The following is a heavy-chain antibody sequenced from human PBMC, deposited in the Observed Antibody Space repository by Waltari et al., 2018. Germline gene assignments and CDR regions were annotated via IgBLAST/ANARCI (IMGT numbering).Heavy chain of an antibody. V-gene: IGHV4-59*01. CDR3: ARARLGYCSSTSCFPNWFDP. CDR1: GGSISSYY. J-gene: IGHJ5*02. CDR2: IYYSGST. D-gene: IGHD2-2*01. Sequence: QVQLQESGPGLVKPSESLSLTCTVSGGSISSYYWSWIRQPPGKGLEWIGYIYYSGSTTHNPSLKSRGTISVDTSKNQFSLKLSSVTAADTAVYYCARARLGYCSSTSCFPNWFDPWGQGTLVTVSS.